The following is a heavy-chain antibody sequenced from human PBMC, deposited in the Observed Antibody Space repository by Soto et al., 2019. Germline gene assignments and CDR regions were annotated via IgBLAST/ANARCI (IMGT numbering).Heavy chain of an antibody. Sequence: GGSLRLSCAASGFTFSIYSMNWVRQAPGKGLEWVSSISSRSSYIYYADSVKGRFTISRDNAKNSLYMQMNSLRAEDTAVYYCARGDVGDYYGMDVWGQGTTVTVSS. J-gene: IGHJ6*02. V-gene: IGHV3-21*01. CDR1: GFTFSIYS. CDR3: ARGDVGDYYGMDV. CDR2: ISSRSSYI. D-gene: IGHD3-16*01.